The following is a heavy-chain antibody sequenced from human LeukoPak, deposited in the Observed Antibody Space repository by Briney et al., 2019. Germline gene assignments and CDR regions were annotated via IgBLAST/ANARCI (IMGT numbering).Heavy chain of an antibody. Sequence: ASVKVSCKASGYTFTSYDINWVRQATGQGLEWMGWINPNTGDTNYAQKFQGRVTMTRDTTISTAYMELSRLTSDDTAVYYCASYPRYVSSPPFDYWGQGTLVTVSS. CDR2: INPNTGDT. V-gene: IGHV1-2*02. D-gene: IGHD2-15*01. CDR1: GYTFTSYD. CDR3: ASYPRYVSSPPFDY. J-gene: IGHJ4*02.